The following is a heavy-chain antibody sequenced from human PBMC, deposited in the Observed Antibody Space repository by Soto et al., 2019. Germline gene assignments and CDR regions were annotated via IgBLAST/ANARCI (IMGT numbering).Heavy chain of an antibody. J-gene: IGHJ4*02. Sequence: VQLVQSGAEVKQPGSSVKVSCKTSGGTFGNYPINWVRQAPGQGLEWMGRVIPILGMGSYAQKFQGRVTITADRSTSTAYMELSSLRSDDTAVYYCATDYRDGYNIPFDYWGQRTLVTVSS. CDR2: VIPILGMG. CDR3: ATDYRDGYNIPFDY. D-gene: IGHD5-12*01. V-gene: IGHV1-69*02. CDR1: GGTFGNYP.